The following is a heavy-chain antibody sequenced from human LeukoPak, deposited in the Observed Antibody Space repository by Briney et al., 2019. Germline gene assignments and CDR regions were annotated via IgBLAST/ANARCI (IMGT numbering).Heavy chain of an antibody. CDR1: GGSISTTNYY. D-gene: IGHD5-18*01. CDR3: ARLGYSYGLDYYYYYMDV. Sequence: PSETLSLTCTVSGGSISTTNYYWGWIRQSPGKGLEWFGCVYYSGSTYYNPSLKSRVTISVDTSQNQFSLKLSSVTAADTAVYYCARLGYSYGLDYYYYYMDVWGKGTTVTISS. V-gene: IGHV4-39*07. J-gene: IGHJ6*03. CDR2: VYYSGST.